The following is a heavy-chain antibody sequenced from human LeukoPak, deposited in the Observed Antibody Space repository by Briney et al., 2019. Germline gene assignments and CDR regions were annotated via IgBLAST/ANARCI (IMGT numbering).Heavy chain of an antibody. D-gene: IGHD2-2*01. J-gene: IGHJ5*02. V-gene: IGHV3-21*01. Sequence: PGGSLRLSCAASGFTLSTFDMNWVRQAPGKGLEWVSSISTSSRYIYYRDSVKGRFTISRDDAKNSLYLQMNSLRVEDTAVYHCARADCSGSTCYLRRSWFDPWGQGTLVTVSS. CDR3: ARADCSGSTCYLRRSWFDP. CDR1: GFTLSTFD. CDR2: ISTSSRYI.